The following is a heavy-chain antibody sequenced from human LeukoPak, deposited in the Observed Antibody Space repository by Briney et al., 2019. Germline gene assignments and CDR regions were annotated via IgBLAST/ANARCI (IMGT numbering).Heavy chain of an antibody. CDR3: ARTGGYSYGSDY. Sequence: GASVKVSCKASGYTFTGYYMHWVRQAPGQGLEWMGWINPNSGGTNYAQKFQGRVTITTDESTSTAYMELSSLRSEDTAVYYCARTGGYSYGSDYWGQGTLVTVSS. CDR2: INPNSGGT. D-gene: IGHD5-18*01. J-gene: IGHJ4*02. CDR1: GYTFTGYY. V-gene: IGHV1-2*02.